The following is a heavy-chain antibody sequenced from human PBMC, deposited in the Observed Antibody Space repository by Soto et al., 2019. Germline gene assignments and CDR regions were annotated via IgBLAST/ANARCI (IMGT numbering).Heavy chain of an antibody. J-gene: IGHJ5*02. CDR1: GYTFTSYG. D-gene: IGHD4-4*01. CDR2: ISAYNGNT. V-gene: IGHV1-18*01. CDR3: ARDGSGHEYSNYGKNWFDP. Sequence: GASVKVSCKASGYTFTSYGISWVRQAPGQGLEWMGWISAYNGNTNYAQKLQGRVTMTTDTSTSTAYMELRSLRSDDTAVYYCARDGSGHEYSNYGKNWFDPWGQGTPVTVSS.